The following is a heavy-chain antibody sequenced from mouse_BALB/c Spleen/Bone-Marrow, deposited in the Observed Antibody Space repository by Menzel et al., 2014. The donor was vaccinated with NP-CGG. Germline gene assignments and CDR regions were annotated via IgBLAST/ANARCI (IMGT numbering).Heavy chain of an antibody. CDR1: GYAFSSYW. CDR3: ARSRGYYVDY. Sequence: QVQLQQSGAELVRPGSSVKISCKASGYAFSSYWMNWVKQRPGQGLEWIGQIYPGDGDTNYNGKFKDKATLTADKSSSTAYMQRSSLTSEDSAVYFCARSRGYYVDYWGQGTTLTGSS. V-gene: IGHV1-80*01. CDR2: IYPGDGDT. J-gene: IGHJ2*01.